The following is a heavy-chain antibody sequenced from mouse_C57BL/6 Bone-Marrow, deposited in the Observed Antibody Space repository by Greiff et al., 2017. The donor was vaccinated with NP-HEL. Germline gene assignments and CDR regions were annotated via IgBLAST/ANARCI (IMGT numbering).Heavy chain of an antibody. J-gene: IGHJ2*01. D-gene: IGHD1-1*01. CDR1: GYTFTTYW. CDR3: ARPHYYGSSYSYFDY. V-gene: IGHV1-64*01. Sequence: QVQLQQPGAELVKPGASVKLSCKASGYTFTTYWMHWVKQRPGQGLEWIGMIHPNSGSTNYNEKFKSKATLTVDKSSSTAYMQLSSLTSEDSAVYYCARPHYYGSSYSYFDYWGQGTTLTVS. CDR2: IHPNSGST.